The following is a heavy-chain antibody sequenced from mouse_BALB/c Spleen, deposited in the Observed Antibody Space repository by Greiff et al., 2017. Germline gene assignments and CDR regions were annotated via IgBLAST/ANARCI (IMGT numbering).Heavy chain of an antibody. D-gene: IGHD2-3*01. V-gene: IGHV5-9-3*01. Sequence: EVQVVESGGGLVKPGGSLKLSCAASGFTFSSYAMSWVRQTPEKRLEWVATISSGGSYTYYPDSVKGRFTISRDNAKNTLYLQMSSLRSEDTAMEYCARPYDGYFAYWGQGTLVTVSA. CDR1: GFTFSSYA. J-gene: IGHJ3*01. CDR2: ISSGGSYT. CDR3: ARPYDGYFAY.